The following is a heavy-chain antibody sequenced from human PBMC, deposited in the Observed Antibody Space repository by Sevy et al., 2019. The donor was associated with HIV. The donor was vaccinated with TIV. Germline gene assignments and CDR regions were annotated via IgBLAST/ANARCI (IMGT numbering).Heavy chain of an antibody. CDR1: GFTFSNYA. D-gene: IGHD5-18*01. Sequence: GGSLRLSCEASGFTFSNYAMSWVRQAPGKGLEWVSGISNSGGSTYYADSVKGRFTISRDYSKNTLYLQVSRVRAEDTAMYYCGTGYNYGNYYQFMDVWGKGTTVTVSS. V-gene: IGHV3-23*01. CDR2: ISNSGGST. J-gene: IGHJ6*03. CDR3: GTGYNYGNYYQFMDV.